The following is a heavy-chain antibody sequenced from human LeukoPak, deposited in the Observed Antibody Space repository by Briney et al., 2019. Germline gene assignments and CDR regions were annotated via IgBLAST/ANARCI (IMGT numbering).Heavy chain of an antibody. CDR1: GGFISSSNW. V-gene: IGHV4-4*02. Sequence: SETLFLTWAVSGGFISSSNWWSWVRQPPGKGLEWIGEISDSGRTNYNPSLKSRVTISVDKSKNQFSLKVSSVTAADTAVYYCARGIQLWLSYDYWGQGTLVTVSS. D-gene: IGHD5-18*01. CDR3: ARGIQLWLSYDY. J-gene: IGHJ4*02. CDR2: ISDSGRT.